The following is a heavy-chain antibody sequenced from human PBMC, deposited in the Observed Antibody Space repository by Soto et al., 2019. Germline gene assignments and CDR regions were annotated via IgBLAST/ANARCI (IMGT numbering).Heavy chain of an antibody. CDR1: GFTFSSYA. CDR2: ISGSGGST. Sequence: EVQLLESGGGLVQPGGSLRLSCAASGFTFSSYAMSWVRQAPGKGLEWVSAISGSGGSTYYADSVKGRFTISRDNSKNTLYLQMNSLRAEDTAVYYCAKGWSRSGYDFWSGYYTGLDYWGQGTLVTVSS. V-gene: IGHV3-23*01. CDR3: AKGWSRSGYDFWSGYYTGLDY. J-gene: IGHJ4*02. D-gene: IGHD3-3*01.